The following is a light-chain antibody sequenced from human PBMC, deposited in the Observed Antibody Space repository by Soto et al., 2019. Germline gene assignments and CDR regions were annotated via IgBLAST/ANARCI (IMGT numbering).Light chain of an antibody. CDR3: QQYRSYPST. CDR1: QGVSSY. J-gene: IGKJ2*01. Sequence: AIRMTQSPASISSSPGDRATLTCRASQGVSSYLAWYQQKPGQAPKLLIYAAATLHTGVPSRFSASGSGTDFTLTISRLEPEDFATYFCQQYRSYPSTFGEGTKLEI. V-gene: IGKV1-8*01. CDR2: AAA.